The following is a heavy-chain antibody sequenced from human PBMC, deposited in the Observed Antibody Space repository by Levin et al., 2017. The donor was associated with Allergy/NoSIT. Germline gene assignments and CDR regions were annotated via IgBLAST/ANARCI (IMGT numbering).Heavy chain of an antibody. CDR1: GGSISSYY. CDR3: ARGAHYGPDAFDI. J-gene: IGHJ3*02. CDR2: IYYSGST. Sequence: SETLSLTCTVSGGSISSYYWSWIRQPPGKGLEWIGYIYYSGSTNYNPSLKSRVTISVDTSKNQFSLKLSSVTAADTAVYYCARGAHYGPDAFDIWGQGTMVTVSS. V-gene: IGHV4-59*01. D-gene: IGHD4-17*01.